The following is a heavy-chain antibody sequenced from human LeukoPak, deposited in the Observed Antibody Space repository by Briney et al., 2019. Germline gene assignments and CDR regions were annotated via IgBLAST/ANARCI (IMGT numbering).Heavy chain of an antibody. CDR1: GGTFSNYA. CDR3: ARTAGRTFDY. D-gene: IGHD6-6*01. J-gene: IGHJ4*02. CDR2: ISAYNGNT. Sequence: ASVKVSCKASGGTFSNYAFSWVRQAPGQGLEWMGWISAYNGNTNYAQKLQGRVTMTTDTSTSTAYMELSSLRSEDTAVYYCARTAGRTFDYWGQGTLVTVSS. V-gene: IGHV1-18*01.